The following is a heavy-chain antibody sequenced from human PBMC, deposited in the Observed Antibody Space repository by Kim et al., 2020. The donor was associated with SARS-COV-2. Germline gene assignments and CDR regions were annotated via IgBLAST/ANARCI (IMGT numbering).Heavy chain of an antibody. Sequence: SETLSLTCTVSGGSISSSSYYWGWIRQPPGKGLEWIGSIYYTGSTYYNPSLKSRVTISVDTSKNQFSLKLSSVTAADTAVYYCARDLGVGTYNWFDPWGQGTLVTVSS. CDR1: GGSISSSSYY. CDR3: ARDLGVGTYNWFDP. CDR2: IYYTGST. J-gene: IGHJ5*02. V-gene: IGHV4-39*07. D-gene: IGHD3-10*01.